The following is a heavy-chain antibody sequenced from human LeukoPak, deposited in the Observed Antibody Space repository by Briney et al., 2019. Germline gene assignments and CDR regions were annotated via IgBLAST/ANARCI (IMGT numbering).Heavy chain of an antibody. CDR3: AKAPMVRGVITPTYYFDY. J-gene: IGHJ4*02. CDR1: GFTFSTYG. Sequence: GGSLRLSRVASGFTFSTYGLHWVRQAPGKGLEWVAFIHFDGGNKYYADSVKGRFTISRDNSKNTLYLQMNSLRAEDTAVYCCAKAPMVRGVITPTYYFDYWGQGTLVTVSS. CDR2: IHFDGGNK. D-gene: IGHD3-10*01. V-gene: IGHV3-30*02.